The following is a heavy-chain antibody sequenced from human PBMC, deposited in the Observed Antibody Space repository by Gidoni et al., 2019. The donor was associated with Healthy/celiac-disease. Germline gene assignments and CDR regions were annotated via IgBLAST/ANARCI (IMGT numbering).Heavy chain of an antibody. V-gene: IGHV3-21*01. CDR2: ISSSSTYI. D-gene: IGHD2-21*02. Sequence: EVQLVESGGGLVKPGGSLRLSCAASGFTFSSFSMNWVRQAPGKGLECVSSISSSSTYIYYADSVKGRFTISRDNAKNSLYLQMNSLRAEDTAVYYCARVSPPYCGGDCSIFDYWGQGTLVTVSS. J-gene: IGHJ4*02. CDR1: GFTFSSFS. CDR3: ARVSPPYCGGDCSIFDY.